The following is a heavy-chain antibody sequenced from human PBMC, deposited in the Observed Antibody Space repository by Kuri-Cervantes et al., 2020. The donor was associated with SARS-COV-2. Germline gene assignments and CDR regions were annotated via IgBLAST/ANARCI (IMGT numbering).Heavy chain of an antibody. Sequence: ESLKISCTVSGASISSYSWSWIRQPPGKGLEWIGYIYYSGSTNYNPSLKSRVTISVDTSKKQVSLKLSSVTAADTAVYYCAKDTRWLQSYTFDYWGQGTLVTVSS. D-gene: IGHD5-24*01. CDR1: GASISSYS. CDR2: IYYSGST. CDR3: AKDTRWLQSYTFDY. V-gene: IGHV4-59*01. J-gene: IGHJ4*02.